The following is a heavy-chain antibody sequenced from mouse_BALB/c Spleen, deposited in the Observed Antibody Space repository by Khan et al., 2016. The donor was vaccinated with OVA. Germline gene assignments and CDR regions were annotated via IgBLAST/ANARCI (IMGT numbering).Heavy chain of an antibody. CDR2: INPYNDGT. Sequence: VQLKQSGPELVKPGASVKMSCKTSGYTFTNYLMHWVKQKPGQGLEWIGYINPYNDGTKYNEKFRGKATLTSDKSSSTAYMELSSLTSEDSAVXSCARYASTPYYAMDYWGQGTSVTVSS. CDR1: GYTFTNYL. V-gene: IGHV1S136*01. CDR3: ARYASTPYYAMDY. D-gene: IGHD1-1*01. J-gene: IGHJ4*01.